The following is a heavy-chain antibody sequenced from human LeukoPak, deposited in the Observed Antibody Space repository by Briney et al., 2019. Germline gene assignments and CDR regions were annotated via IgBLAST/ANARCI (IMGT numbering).Heavy chain of an antibody. CDR1: GYTFTTYW. V-gene: IGHV5-51*01. Sequence: GESLQISCKGSGYTFTTYWMAWVRQMPGKGLEWMGIIYPADSDIRYSPSFQGQVTISADKSISTAYLQWSSLKASDTAMYYCARQEYCSGGSCYTWFDPWGQGTLVTVSS. J-gene: IGHJ5*02. CDR3: ARQEYCSGGSCYTWFDP. D-gene: IGHD2-15*01. CDR2: IYPADSDI.